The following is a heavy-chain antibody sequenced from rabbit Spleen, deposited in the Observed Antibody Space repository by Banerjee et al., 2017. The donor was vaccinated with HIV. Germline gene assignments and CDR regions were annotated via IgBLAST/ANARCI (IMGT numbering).Heavy chain of an antibody. CDR3: ARETSSGWGIVSFYLSL. CDR2: IYSGSSGDT. J-gene: IGHJ4*01. CDR1: GFSFSSRYY. Sequence: QSLEESGGDLVKPGASLTLTCTASGFSFSSRYYMCWVRQAPGKGLEWIACIYSGSSGDTYYASWAKGRITISKTSSTTVTLQMTSLTAADTATYFCARETSSGWGIVSFYLSLWGQGTLVTVS. D-gene: IGHD4-1*01. V-gene: IGHV1S40*01.